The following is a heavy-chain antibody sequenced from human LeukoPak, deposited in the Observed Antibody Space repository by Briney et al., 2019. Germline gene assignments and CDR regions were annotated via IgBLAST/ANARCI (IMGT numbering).Heavy chain of an antibody. CDR3: ARVVLPPGGAFDI. J-gene: IGHJ3*02. V-gene: IGHV4-59*01. CDR2: IYYSGST. Sequence: SEAVSLTCTVSGGSISSYYWSWIRQSPGKGLEWIGYIYYSGSTNYNPSLKSRVAISVDTSKNQFSLKLSSVTAADTAVYYCARVVLPPGGAFDIWGQGTMVTASS. D-gene: IGHD6-13*01. CDR1: GGSISSYY.